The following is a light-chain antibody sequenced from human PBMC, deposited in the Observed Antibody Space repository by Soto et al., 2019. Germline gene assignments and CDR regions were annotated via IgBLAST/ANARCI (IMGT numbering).Light chain of an antibody. CDR2: AAS. CDR1: QSISSY. Sequence: DIQMTQSPSSLSASVGDRVTITCRASQSISSYLNWYQQKPGKAPKLLIYAASSLQSGVPSRFSGSGSGTDFTLTISSLQPEDVATYYCQQSYSTPCTFGPGTKVDIK. CDR3: QQSYSTPCT. V-gene: IGKV1-39*01. J-gene: IGKJ3*01.